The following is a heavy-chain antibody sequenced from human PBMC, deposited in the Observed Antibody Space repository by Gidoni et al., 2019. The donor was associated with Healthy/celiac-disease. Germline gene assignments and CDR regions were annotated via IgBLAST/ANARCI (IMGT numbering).Heavy chain of an antibody. CDR1: GFTFGDYS. CDR2: IRSKAYGGTT. D-gene: IGHD6-6*01. Sequence: EVQLVESGGGLVKPGRSLRLSCTASGFTFGDYSMSWFRQAPGKGLEWVGFIRSKAYGGTTEYAASVKGRFTISRDDSKSIAYLQMNSLKTEDTAVYYCTGETEYYYYYYMDVWGKGTTVTVSS. CDR3: TGETEYYYYYYMDV. V-gene: IGHV3-49*05. J-gene: IGHJ6*03.